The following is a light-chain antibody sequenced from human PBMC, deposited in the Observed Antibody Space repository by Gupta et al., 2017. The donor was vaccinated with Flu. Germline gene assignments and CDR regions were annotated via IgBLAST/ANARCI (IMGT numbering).Light chain of an antibody. CDR1: HTINNF. CDR3: QQYFSAPGT. J-gene: IGKJ1*01. CDR2: SAS. Sequence: PSSLSASVGDTASITVLSSHTINNFLDWYQQKPGEAPELLIYSASNVASGVPERFSGIGSGTEFSLTITSVQPEDFAVYYCQQYFSAPGTFGQGTKVEIK. V-gene: IGKV1-39*01.